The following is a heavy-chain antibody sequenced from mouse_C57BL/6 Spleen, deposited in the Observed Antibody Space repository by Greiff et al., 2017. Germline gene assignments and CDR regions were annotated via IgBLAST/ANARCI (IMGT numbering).Heavy chain of an antibody. D-gene: IGHD1-1*01. CDR1: GYTFTSYW. CDR2: IDPSDSYT. V-gene: IGHV1-69*01. J-gene: IGHJ2*01. CDR3: ARGGVVAPFDY. Sequence: QVQLQQSGAELVMPGASVKLSCKASGYTFTSYWMHWVKQRPGQGLEWIGEIDPSDSYTNYNQKFKGKSTLTVDKSSSTAYMQLSSLTSEDSAVYYCARGGVVAPFDYWGQGTTLTVSS.